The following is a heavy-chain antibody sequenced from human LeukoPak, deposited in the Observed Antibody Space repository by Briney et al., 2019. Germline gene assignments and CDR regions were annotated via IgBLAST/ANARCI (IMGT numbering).Heavy chain of an antibody. CDR1: GFTLSSYW. Sequence: GGSLRLSCAASGFTLSSYWMHWVRQAPGKGLVWVSRINSDGSSTSYADSVKGRFTISRDNAKNTLYLQMNSLRAEDTAVYYCARVNYYDSSGYSNDYWGQGTLVTVSS. J-gene: IGHJ4*02. D-gene: IGHD3-22*01. CDR3: ARVNYYDSSGYSNDY. CDR2: INSDGSST. V-gene: IGHV3-74*01.